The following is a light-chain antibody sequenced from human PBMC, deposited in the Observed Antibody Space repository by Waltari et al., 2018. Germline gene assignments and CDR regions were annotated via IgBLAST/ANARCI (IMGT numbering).Light chain of an antibody. Sequence: VQMTQSPPSLSASVVDRVIITCRASRGINNYLDWFQQKPGRDPKSLIYDVSTLKSGVPSRFSGSGSGTDFTLTISSLQTEDFATYYCQQYNTYPITFGQGTRLEIK. J-gene: IGKJ5*01. CDR1: RGINNY. CDR2: DVS. V-gene: IGKV1-16*01. CDR3: QQYNTYPIT.